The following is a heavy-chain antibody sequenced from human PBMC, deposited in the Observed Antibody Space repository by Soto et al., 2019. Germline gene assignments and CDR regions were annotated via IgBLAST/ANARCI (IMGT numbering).Heavy chain of an antibody. Sequence: QLQLQESGPGLVKPSATLSLTCTVSGGSISRSSYYWGWIRQPPGKGLEWSVSIYYSGSTYYNPSLKSRVPISVATSKNQFSLKLSSVTAADTAVYYCARQDYGGFGLWGQGTLVTVSS. V-gene: IGHV4-39*01. CDR2: IYYSGST. J-gene: IGHJ4*02. CDR3: ARQDYGGFGL. D-gene: IGHD4-17*01. CDR1: GGSISRSSYY.